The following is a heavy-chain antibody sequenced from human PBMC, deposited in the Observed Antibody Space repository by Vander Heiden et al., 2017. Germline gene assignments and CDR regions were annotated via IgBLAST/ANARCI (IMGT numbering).Heavy chain of an antibody. CDR2: SYYSGST. J-gene: IGHJ5*02. CDR1: GGSISSYY. CDR3: ARGPTYYYDSSGYSGGWFDP. Sequence: QVQLQESGPGLVKPSETLSLTCPVSGGSISSYYWSWIRQPPGKGLEWIGYSYYSGSTNYNPSLKSRVTISVDTSKNQFSLKLSSVTAADTAVYYCARGPTYYYDSSGYSGGWFDPWGQGTLVTVSS. V-gene: IGHV4-59*01. D-gene: IGHD3-22*01.